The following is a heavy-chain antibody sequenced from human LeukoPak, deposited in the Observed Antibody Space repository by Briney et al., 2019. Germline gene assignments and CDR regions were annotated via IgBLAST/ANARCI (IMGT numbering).Heavy chain of an antibody. CDR3: ARGRYSSGWYRGANWFDP. D-gene: IGHD6-19*01. V-gene: IGHV1-2*06. CDR1: GHTFTGYY. Sequence: GASVKVSCKASGHTFTGYYMHWVRQAPGQGLGWMGRINPNSGGTNYAQKFQGRVTMTRDTSISTAYMELSRLRSDDTAVYYCARGRYSSGWYRGANWFDPWGQGTLVTVSS. J-gene: IGHJ5*02. CDR2: INPNSGGT.